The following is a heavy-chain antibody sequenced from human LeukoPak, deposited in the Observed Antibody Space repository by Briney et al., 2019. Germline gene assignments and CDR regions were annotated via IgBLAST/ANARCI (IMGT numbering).Heavy chain of an antibody. CDR2: IKQDGSEK. J-gene: IGHJ4*02. Sequence: GGSLRLSCAASGFTFSSYWMSWVRQAPGKGLEWVANIKQDGSEKYYVDSVKGRFTISRDNAENSLYLQMNSLRAEDTAVYYCARDSGYYGSGSYLSDDYWGQGTLVTVSS. D-gene: IGHD3-10*01. CDR1: GFTFSSYW. CDR3: ARDSGYYGSGSYLSDDY. V-gene: IGHV3-7*01.